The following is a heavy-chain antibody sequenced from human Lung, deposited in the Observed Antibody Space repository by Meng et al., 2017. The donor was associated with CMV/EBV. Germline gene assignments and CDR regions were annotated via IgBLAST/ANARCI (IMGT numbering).Heavy chain of an antibody. Sequence: ASXXVSCKASGYTFTGYYMHWLRQAPGQGLEWMGWINPNSGGTNYAQKFQGRVTMTRDTSISTAYMELSRVKSDDTAAYYCARDGLALTQQLVPYGMDVWGQGXTVTVS. CDR1: GYTFTGYY. D-gene: IGHD6-13*01. J-gene: IGHJ6*02. CDR2: INPNSGGT. V-gene: IGHV1-2*02. CDR3: ARDGLALTQQLVPYGMDV.